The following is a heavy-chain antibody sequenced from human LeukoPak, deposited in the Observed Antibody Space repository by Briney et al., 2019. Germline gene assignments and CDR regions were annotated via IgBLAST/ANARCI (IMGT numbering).Heavy chain of an antibody. Sequence: KAGGSLRLSCAASGFTFSGYYMSWVRQAPGKGLEWVSYITPSGSTIYYADSVKGRFTISRDNAKNSLYLQMNSLRAEDTAVYSCAGRDVYNSAFWGQGTLVTVSS. CDR3: AGRDVYNSAF. V-gene: IGHV3-11*01. D-gene: IGHD5-24*01. CDR1: GFTFSGYY. CDR2: ITPSGSTI. J-gene: IGHJ4*02.